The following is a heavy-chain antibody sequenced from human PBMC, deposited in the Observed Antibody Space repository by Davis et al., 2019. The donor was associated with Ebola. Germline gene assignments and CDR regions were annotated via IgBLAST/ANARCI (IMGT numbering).Heavy chain of an antibody. V-gene: IGHV3-21*01. J-gene: IGHJ4*02. CDR2: ISSSSSYI. CDR3: AREDSSEAFDY. CDR1: GFTFSSYS. D-gene: IGHD4-11*01. Sequence: GSLRLSCAASGFTFSSYSMNWVRQAPGKGLEWVSSISSSSSYIYYADSVKGRFTISRDNAKNSLYLQMNNLRAEDTAVYYCAREDSSEAFDYWGQGTLVTVSS.